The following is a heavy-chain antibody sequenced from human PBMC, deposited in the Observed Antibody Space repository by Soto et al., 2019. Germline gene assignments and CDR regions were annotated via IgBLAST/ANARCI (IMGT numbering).Heavy chain of an antibody. D-gene: IGHD1-1*01. Sequence: PSETLSLTCSVSGGSITSYYWSWIRQPPGKGLEWIGYIYHSGSTNYNPSLRSRATIAADMSKNQFSLRLSSMTAADTAIYYCARDFKAPNDAWAFACWGQGTLVTVSS. CDR1: GGSITSYY. J-gene: IGHJ4*02. CDR2: IYHSGST. CDR3: ARDFKAPNDAWAFAC. V-gene: IGHV4-59*12.